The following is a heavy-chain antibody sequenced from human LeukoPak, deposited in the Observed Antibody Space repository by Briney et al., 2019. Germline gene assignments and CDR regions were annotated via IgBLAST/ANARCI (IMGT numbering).Heavy chain of an antibody. J-gene: IGHJ4*02. CDR1: GYSISSGYY. D-gene: IGHD3-16*01. CDR3: AREGDRSFDY. Sequence: SETLSLTCTVSGYSISSGYYWGWIRQPPGKGLEWIGSIYHSGSTYYTPSLKSRVTISVDTSKNQFSLKLSSVTAADTAVYYCAREGDRSFDYWGQGTLVTVSS. CDR2: IYHSGST. V-gene: IGHV4-38-2*02.